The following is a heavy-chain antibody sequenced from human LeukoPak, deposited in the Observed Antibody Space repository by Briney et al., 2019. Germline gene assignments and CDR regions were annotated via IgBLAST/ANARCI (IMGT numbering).Heavy chain of an antibody. CDR3: ANDIAPDYYDRSGRPDV. Sequence: GRSLRLSCAASGFTFDDYAMHWVRQAPGKGLEWVSGISWNSGSIGYADSVKGRFTISRDNAKNSLYLQMNSLRAEDTALYYCANDIAPDYYDRSGRPDVWGQGTTVTVSS. V-gene: IGHV3-9*01. J-gene: IGHJ6*02. CDR2: ISWNSGSI. D-gene: IGHD3-22*01. CDR1: GFTFDDYA.